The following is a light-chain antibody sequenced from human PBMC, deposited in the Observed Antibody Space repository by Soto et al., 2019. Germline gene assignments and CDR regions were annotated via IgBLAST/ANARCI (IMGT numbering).Light chain of an antibody. J-gene: IGKJ5*01. Sequence: DIQMTQSPSSLSASVGDRVTITCRASQSISSYLNRYQQKPGKAPKFLIYAASSLQTGVPPRFSGSGSGTDFSLTITSLQPEDFATYYCQHSYSTPHAFGQGTRVEIK. CDR1: QSISSY. CDR2: AAS. V-gene: IGKV1-39*01. CDR3: QHSYSTPHA.